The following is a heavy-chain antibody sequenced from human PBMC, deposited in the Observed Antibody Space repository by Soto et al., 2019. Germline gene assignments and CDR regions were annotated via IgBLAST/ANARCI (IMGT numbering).Heavy chain of an antibody. CDR3: ARGLVAAAGPDY. D-gene: IGHD6-13*01. CDR1: GYTFTSYD. V-gene: IGHV1-8*02. CDR2: MNPNSGNT. Sequence: ASVKVSCKASGYTFTSYDINWVRQATGQGLEWMGWMNPNSGNTGYALKFQGRVTMTRNTSISTAYMELSSLRSEDTAVYYCARGLVAAAGPDYWGQGTLVTVSS. J-gene: IGHJ4*02.